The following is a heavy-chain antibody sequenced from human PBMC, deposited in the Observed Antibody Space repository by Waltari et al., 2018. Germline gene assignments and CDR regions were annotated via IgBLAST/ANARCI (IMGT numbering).Heavy chain of an antibody. CDR3: AKGAMIAVVSRGGFDY. CDR2: IRVSGGRT. J-gene: IGHJ4*02. D-gene: IGHD3-22*01. CDR1: GFTFSSYA. V-gene: IGHV3-23*01. Sequence: EVQLLESGGGLVQPGGSLRLSCAASGFTFSSYAMSWVRQAPGKGLELGSGIRVSGGRTYYADSVKGRFTIARDNSKNTLYLQMNSLRAEDTAVYYCAKGAMIAVVSRGGFDYWGQGTLVTVSS.